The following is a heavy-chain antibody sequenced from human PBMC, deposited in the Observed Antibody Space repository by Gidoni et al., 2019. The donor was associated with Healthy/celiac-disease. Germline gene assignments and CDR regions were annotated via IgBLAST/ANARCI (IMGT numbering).Heavy chain of an antibody. V-gene: IGHV3-72*01. CDR3: ARGYYDFWSGFH. J-gene: IGHJ4*02. CDR2: TRNKANSYTT. Sequence: EVQLVESGGGLVQPGGSLRLSCAASGFTFSDHYMDWVRQAPGKGLEWVGRTRNKANSYTTEYAASVKGRFTISRDDSKNSLYLQMNSLKTEDTAVYYCARGYYDFWSGFHWGQGTLVTVSS. D-gene: IGHD3-3*01. CDR1: GFTFSDHY.